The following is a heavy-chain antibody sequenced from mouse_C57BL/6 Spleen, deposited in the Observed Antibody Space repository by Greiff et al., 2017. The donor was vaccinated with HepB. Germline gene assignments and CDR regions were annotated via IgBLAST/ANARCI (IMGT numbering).Heavy chain of an antibody. CDR1: GYTFTDYE. J-gene: IGHJ4*01. CDR3: TRYDYDVYAMDY. CDR2: IDPDTGGT. D-gene: IGHD2-4*01. V-gene: IGHV1-15*01. Sequence: QVQLQQSGAELVRPGASVTLSCKASGYTFTDYEMHWVKQTPVHGLEWIGAIDPDTGGTAYNQKFKGKAILTADKSSSTAYMELRSLTSEDSAVYYCTRYDYDVYAMDYWGQGTSVTVSS.